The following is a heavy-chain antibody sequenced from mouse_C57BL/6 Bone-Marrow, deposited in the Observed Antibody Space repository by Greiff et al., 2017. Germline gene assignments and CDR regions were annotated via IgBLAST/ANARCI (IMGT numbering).Heavy chain of an antibody. V-gene: IGHV5-12*01. CDR1: GFTFSDYY. J-gene: IGHJ3*01. CDR3: ASGGFAY. CDR2: ISNGGGST. Sequence: VQLVESGGGLVQPGGSLKLSCAASGFTFSDYYMYWVRQTPEKRLEWVAYISNGGGSTYYPDTVKGRFTISRDNAKNTLYLQMSRLKSEDTAMYYCASGGFAYWGQGTLVTVSA.